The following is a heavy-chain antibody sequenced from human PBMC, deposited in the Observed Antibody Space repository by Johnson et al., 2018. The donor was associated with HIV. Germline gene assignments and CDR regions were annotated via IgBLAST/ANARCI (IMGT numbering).Heavy chain of an antibody. CDR3: ARLPSGYSRDGFNI. J-gene: IGHJ3*02. CDR2: ISYDGSNK. V-gene: IGHV3-30*03. D-gene: IGHD5-18*01. Sequence: QEQLVESGGGVVQPGRSLRLSCAASAFTFRSFGMHWVRQATGKGLQWVAVISYDGSNKYYRDSVRGRFTISRDNSKNTLYLQMNSLRADDTAVYYCARLPSGYSRDGFNIWGQGTMVTVSS. CDR1: AFTFRSFG.